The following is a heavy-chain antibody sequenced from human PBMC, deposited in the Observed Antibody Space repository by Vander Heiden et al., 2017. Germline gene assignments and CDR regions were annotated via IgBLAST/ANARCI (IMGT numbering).Heavy chain of an antibody. CDR1: GFTFRLYS. D-gene: IGHD7-27*01. Sequence: VQLVESVRGLVTPGVSLRLSCPASGFTFRLYSMNWVRQAPGKGLEWVSYINSKSRYIYYADSGKGRFTVSRDNAKNSLYLQMNSLRAEDTAGYYCARAQGTGQGMDVWGQGTTVTVSS. J-gene: IGHJ6*02. CDR2: INSKSRYI. V-gene: IGHV3-21*01. CDR3: ARAQGTGQGMDV.